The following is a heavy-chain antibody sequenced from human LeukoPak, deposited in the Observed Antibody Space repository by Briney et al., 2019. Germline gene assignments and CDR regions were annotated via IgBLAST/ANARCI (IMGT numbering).Heavy chain of an antibody. CDR1: GFTFSSYA. CDR3: AKASSGWSPYEY. J-gene: IGHJ4*02. Sequence: GGSLRLSCAASGFTFSSYAMSWVRQAAGKGLEWISGISGSGDNTFYADSVKGRFTISRDNSKNTLYLQMNSLRAEDTALYYCAKASSGWSPYEYWGQGTLVTVSS. D-gene: IGHD6-19*01. V-gene: IGHV3-23*01. CDR2: ISGSGDNT.